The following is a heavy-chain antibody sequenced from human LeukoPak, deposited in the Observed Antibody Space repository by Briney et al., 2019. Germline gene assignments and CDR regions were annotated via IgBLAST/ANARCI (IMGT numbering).Heavy chain of an antibody. CDR2: IYYSGST. Sequence: SETLSLTCTVSGGSIGSSSYYWGWIRQPPGKGLEWIGSIYYSGSTYYNPSLKSRVTISVDTSKDQFSLKLSSVTAADTAVYYCARVGPRLPSAGWFDPWGQGTLVTVSS. V-gene: IGHV4-39*07. CDR3: ARVGPRLPSAGWFDP. CDR1: GGSIGSSSYY. D-gene: IGHD6-19*01. J-gene: IGHJ5*02.